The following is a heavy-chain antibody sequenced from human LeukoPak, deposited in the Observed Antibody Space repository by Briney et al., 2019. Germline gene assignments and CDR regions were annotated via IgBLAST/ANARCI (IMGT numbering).Heavy chain of an antibody. CDR1: GDSVSSNSAA. V-gene: IGHV6-1*01. CDR3: ARLLGYYDSSGYYYVLDY. J-gene: IGHJ4*02. CDR2: TYYRSKWYN. D-gene: IGHD3-22*01. Sequence: SQTLSLTCAISGDSVSSNSAAWNWIRQSPSRGLEWLGRTYYRSKWYNDYAVSVKSRLTINPDTSKNQFSLQLNSVTPEDTAVYYCARLLGYYDSSGYYYVLDYWGQGTLVTVSS.